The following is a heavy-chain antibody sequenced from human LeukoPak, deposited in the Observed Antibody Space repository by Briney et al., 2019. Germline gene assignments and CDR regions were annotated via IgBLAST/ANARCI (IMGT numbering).Heavy chain of an antibody. J-gene: IGHJ4*02. D-gene: IGHD6-6*01. CDR3: ATERGALSIELVR. Sequence: ASVKVSCKVSGYTLTELSMHWVRQAPGKGLEWMGGFDPEDGETIYAQKFQGRVTMTEETSTDTAYMELSSLRSEDTAVYYCATERGALSIELVRWGQGTLVTVSS. CDR1: GYTLTELS. V-gene: IGHV1-24*01. CDR2: FDPEDGET.